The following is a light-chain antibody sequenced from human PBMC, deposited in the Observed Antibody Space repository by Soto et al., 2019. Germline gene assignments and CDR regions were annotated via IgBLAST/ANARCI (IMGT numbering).Light chain of an antibody. Sequence: QSALTQVASVSASPGQSITISCTGTSSDVGGHNYVSWYQQHPGNAPKLMIYNVDYRPSGVSNRFSGSKSGNTASLTISGLQADDEAYYYCSSYADSSTVVFGGGTKSPS. CDR2: NVD. V-gene: IGLV2-14*03. CDR3: SSYADSSTVV. J-gene: IGLJ2*01. CDR1: SSDVGGHNY.